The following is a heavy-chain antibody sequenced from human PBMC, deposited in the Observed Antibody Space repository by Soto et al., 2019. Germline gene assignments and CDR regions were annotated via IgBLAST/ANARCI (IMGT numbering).Heavy chain of an antibody. CDR1: GFTFSNAW. D-gene: IGHD2-2*01. J-gene: IGHJ4*02. Sequence: GGSLRLSCVASGFTFSNAWMSWVRQAPGKGLEWVGRIKSKTDGGTTDYAEPVKGRFTISRDDSKNTLYLQMNRLKTEDEAVYYCTTDGEGCSSTSCLYWGQGTLVTVSS. V-gene: IGHV3-15*01. CDR3: TTDGEGCSSTSCLY. CDR2: IKSKTDGGTT.